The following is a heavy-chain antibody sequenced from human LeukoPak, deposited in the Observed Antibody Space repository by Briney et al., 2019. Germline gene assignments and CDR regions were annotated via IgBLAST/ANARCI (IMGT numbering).Heavy chain of an antibody. V-gene: IGHV3-21*01. CDR2: ISSSSSYI. CDR1: GFTFSSYS. D-gene: IGHD5-24*01. Sequence: PGGSLRLSCAASGFTFSSYSMNWVRQAPGKGLEWDSSISSSSSYIFYADSVKGRFTISRDNAKNSVYLQMNSLRAENTAVYYCARDRGDGYNSYYFDYWGQGTLVTVSS. J-gene: IGHJ4*02. CDR3: ARDRGDGYNSYYFDY.